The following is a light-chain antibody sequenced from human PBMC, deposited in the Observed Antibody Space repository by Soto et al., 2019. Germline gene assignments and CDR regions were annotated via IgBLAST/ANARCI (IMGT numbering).Light chain of an antibody. CDR1: SSDVGGYNY. CDR2: EVY. CDR3: SSYVGTNSYV. V-gene: IGLV2-8*01. J-gene: IGLJ1*01. Sequence: QSVLTQPPAASGSPGQAVTISCTGTSSDVGGYNYVSWYQQYPGKAPKLIIYEVYKRPSGVPDRFSGSKSGNTAALTVSGLQAENEGDYYCSSYVGTNSYVFGTGTKVTVL.